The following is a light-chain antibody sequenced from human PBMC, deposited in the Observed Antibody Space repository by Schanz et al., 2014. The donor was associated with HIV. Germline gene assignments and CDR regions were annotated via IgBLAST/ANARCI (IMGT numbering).Light chain of an antibody. V-gene: IGLV1-44*01. J-gene: IGLJ2*01. CDR1: SSNIGSNT. CDR2: SNN. CDR3: SSYAGNNNLL. Sequence: QSVLTQPPSASGTPGQRVTISCSGSSSNIGSNTVNWYQQLPGTAPKLLIYSNNQRPSGVPDRFSGSKSGTSASLAISGLQSEDEADYYCSSYAGNNNLLFGGGTKLTVL.